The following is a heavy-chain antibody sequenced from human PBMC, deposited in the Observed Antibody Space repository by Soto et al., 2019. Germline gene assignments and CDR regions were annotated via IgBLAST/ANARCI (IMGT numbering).Heavy chain of an antibody. J-gene: IGHJ4*02. CDR1: RFTFSSYA. Sequence: GGSLRLSCVTSRFTFSSYAMSWVRQAPGKGLEWVSAISGSGGSTYYADSVKGRFTISRDNSKNTLYLQMNSLRAEDTAVYYCAKEQTGYSSFDYWGQGTLVTVS. CDR2: ISGSGGST. CDR3: AKEQTGYSSFDY. V-gene: IGHV3-23*01. D-gene: IGHD3-9*01.